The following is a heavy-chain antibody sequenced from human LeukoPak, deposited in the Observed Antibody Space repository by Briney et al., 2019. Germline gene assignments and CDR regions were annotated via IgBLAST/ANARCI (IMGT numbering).Heavy chain of an antibody. J-gene: IGHJ4*02. Sequence: PGGSLRLSCAASGLTFSSYSMNWVRQAPGKGLEWVSYISSSSSTIYYADSVKGRFTISRDNTKNSLYLQMNSLRAEDTAVYYCARSSTVVTHYWGQGTLVTVSS. CDR1: GLTFSSYS. D-gene: IGHD4-23*01. V-gene: IGHV3-48*01. CDR3: ARSSTVVTHY. CDR2: ISSSSSTI.